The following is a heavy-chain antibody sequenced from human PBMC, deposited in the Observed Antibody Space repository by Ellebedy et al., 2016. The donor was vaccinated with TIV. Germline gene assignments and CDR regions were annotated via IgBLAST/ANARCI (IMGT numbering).Heavy chain of an antibody. CDR3: ARATSGFDY. Sequence: PGGSLRLSCAASGFTLSSHDMHWVRQPTGKGLEWVSGITSAGDTYYLSSVKGRFIISRDSAKNSLYLQMNSLRAEDTAVYYCARATSGFDYWGQGALATVSS. J-gene: IGHJ4*02. V-gene: IGHV3-13*01. CDR1: GFTLSSHD. CDR2: ITSAGDT. D-gene: IGHD5-24*01.